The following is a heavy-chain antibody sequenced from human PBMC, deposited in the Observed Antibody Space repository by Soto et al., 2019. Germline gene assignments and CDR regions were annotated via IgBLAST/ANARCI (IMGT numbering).Heavy chain of an antibody. CDR2: IYYSGST. CDR3: ARGSGVEMATAIDY. J-gene: IGHJ4*02. V-gene: IGHV4-59*01. CDR1: GGPISSYY. D-gene: IGHD5-18*01. Sequence: PSETLSLTCTVSGGPISSYYWSWIRQPPGKGLEWIGYIYYSGSTNYNPSLKSRVTISVDTSKNQFSLKLSSVTAADTAVYYCARGSGVEMATAIDYWGQGTLVTVSS.